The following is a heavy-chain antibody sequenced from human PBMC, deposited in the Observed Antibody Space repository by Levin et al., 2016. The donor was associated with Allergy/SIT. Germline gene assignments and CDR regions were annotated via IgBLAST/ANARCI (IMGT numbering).Heavy chain of an antibody. V-gene: IGHV4-4*02. D-gene: IGHD6-19*01. CDR1: GGSISSSNW. CDR3: ARDQGDSSGWYGYYYGMDV. CDR2: IYHSGST. J-gene: IGHJ6*02. Sequence: SETLSLTCAVSGGSISSSNWWSWVRQPPGKGLEWIGEIYHSGSTNYNPSLKSRVTISVDKSKNQFSLKLSSVTAADTAVYYCARDQGDSSGWYGYYYGMDVWGQGTTVTVSS.